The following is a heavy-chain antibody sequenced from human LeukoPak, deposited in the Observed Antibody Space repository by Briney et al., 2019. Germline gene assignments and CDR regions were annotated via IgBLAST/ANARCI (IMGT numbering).Heavy chain of an antibody. Sequence: SETLSLTCTVSGGSISSGDWWSWVRQPPGKGLEWIGEIYQSGSTNYNPSLKSRVTISVDTSKNQFSLKLSSVTAADTAVYYCARNSPYSSSEGLNWGQGTLVTVSS. CDR2: IYQSGST. J-gene: IGHJ4*02. CDR3: ARNSPYSSSEGLN. D-gene: IGHD6-13*01. V-gene: IGHV4-4*02. CDR1: GGSISSGDW.